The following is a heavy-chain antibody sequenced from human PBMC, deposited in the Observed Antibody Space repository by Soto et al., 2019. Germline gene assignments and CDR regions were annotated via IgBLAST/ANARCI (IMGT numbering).Heavy chain of an antibody. CDR1: GGSLSSYY. Sequence: PTETLSLTCIVSGGSLSSYYWSWIRQPPGKGLEWIGYILYSGHTNYNPSLQSRVSMSVDTSKNQFSLQMTSLTAADTAVYYCARRGYGSGRYLVFWGQGTPVTVSS. D-gene: IGHD3-10*01. V-gene: IGHV4-59*01. CDR2: ILYSGHT. J-gene: IGHJ4*02. CDR3: ARRGYGSGRYLVF.